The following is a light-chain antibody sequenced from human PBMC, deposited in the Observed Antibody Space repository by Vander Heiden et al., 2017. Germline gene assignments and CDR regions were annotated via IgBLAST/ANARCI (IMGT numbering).Light chain of an antibody. CDR3: GTWDSSLNALV. J-gene: IGLJ3*02. CDR2: DND. Sequence: QSVLTQPPSVSAAPRQTVTFSCSGSSSNIGNFYVSWYQQLPGAAPKLLIYDNDQRFSGTPDRFYGSKSGTSATLGITGLRTGDEADYYCGTWDSSLNALVFGGGTKLTVL. CDR1: SSNIGNFY. V-gene: IGLV1-51*01.